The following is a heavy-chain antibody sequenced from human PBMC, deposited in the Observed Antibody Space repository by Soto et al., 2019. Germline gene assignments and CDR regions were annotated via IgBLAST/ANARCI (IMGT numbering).Heavy chain of an antibody. Sequence: SETLSLTCAVSGGSISSGGYSWSWIRQPPGKGLEWIGHIYYGGNTNYNPSLKSRVTISGDTSKKQFSLKLSSVTAADTAVYYCARDRTGLGYFDYWGQGTLVTVSS. J-gene: IGHJ4*02. V-gene: IGHV4-61*08. CDR1: GGSISSGGYS. CDR2: IYYGGNT. D-gene: IGHD1-1*01. CDR3: ARDRTGLGYFDY.